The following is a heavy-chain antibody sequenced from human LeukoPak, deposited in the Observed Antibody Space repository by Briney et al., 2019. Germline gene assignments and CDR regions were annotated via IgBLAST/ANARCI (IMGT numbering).Heavy chain of an antibody. CDR2: ISSSSSYI. J-gene: IGHJ6*02. D-gene: IGHD3-22*01. V-gene: IGHV3-21*01. CDR1: GFTFSSYT. CDR3: ARTLVVVMYYGMDV. Sequence: GGSLRLSCAASGFTFSSYTMNWVRQAPGKGLEWVSSISSSSSYIYYADSVKGRFTISRDNTKNSLYLQMNSLRAEDTAVYYCARTLVVVMYYGMDVWGQGTTVTVSS.